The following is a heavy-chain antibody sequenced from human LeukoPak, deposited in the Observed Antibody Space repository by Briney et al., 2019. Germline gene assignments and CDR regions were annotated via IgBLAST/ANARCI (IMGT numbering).Heavy chain of an antibody. Sequence: GGSLRPSCAASGFTFSSYAMHWVRQAPGKGLEWVAVISYDGSNKYYADSVKGRFTISRDNSKNTLYLQMNSLRAEDTAVYYCARAEEGFLDYWGQGTLVTVSS. J-gene: IGHJ4*02. V-gene: IGHV3-30*04. D-gene: IGHD2-21*01. CDR2: ISYDGSNK. CDR1: GFTFSSYA. CDR3: ARAEEGFLDY.